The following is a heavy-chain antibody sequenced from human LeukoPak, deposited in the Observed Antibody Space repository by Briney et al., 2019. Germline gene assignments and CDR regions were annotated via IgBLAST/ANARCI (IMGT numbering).Heavy chain of an antibody. V-gene: IGHV3-48*04. CDR1: GFTLSSYS. J-gene: IGHJ4*02. Sequence: GGSLRLSCAASGFTLSSYSMNWVRQAPGKGREGVSYISSSSSTIYYADSVKGRFTISRDNAKNSLYLQMNSLRAEDTAVYYCARDGAYSSGNYFDYWGQGTLVTVSS. D-gene: IGHD6-19*01. CDR2: ISSSSSTI. CDR3: ARDGAYSSGNYFDY.